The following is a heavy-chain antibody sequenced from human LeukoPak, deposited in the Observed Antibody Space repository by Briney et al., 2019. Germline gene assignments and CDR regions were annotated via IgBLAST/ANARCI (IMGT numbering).Heavy chain of an antibody. CDR2: IIPIFGTA. V-gene: IGHV1-69*13. Sequence: ASVKVSCKASGGTFSSYAISWVRQAPGQGLEWMGGIIPIFGTANYAQKFQGRVTITADESTSTAYMELSSLRSEDTAVYYCANCLTYYYGMDVWGQGTTVTVSS. CDR1: GGTFSSYA. CDR3: ANCLTYYYGMDV. D-gene: IGHD2-15*01. J-gene: IGHJ6*02.